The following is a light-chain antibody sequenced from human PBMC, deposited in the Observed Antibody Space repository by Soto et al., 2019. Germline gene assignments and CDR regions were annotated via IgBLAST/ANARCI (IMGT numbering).Light chain of an antibody. CDR3: QQNYSPPPIT. J-gene: IGKJ5*01. CDR1: QGIANY. CDR2: AAS. V-gene: IGKV1-39*01. Sequence: DIQMTHSPSSLAASVRDRGTITCRASQGIANYLNWYQQKPGKAPKLLIYAASSMQRGVPSRFSGSGFGTDFTLTISSLQPEDFATYYCQQNYSPPPITFGQGTRLEIK.